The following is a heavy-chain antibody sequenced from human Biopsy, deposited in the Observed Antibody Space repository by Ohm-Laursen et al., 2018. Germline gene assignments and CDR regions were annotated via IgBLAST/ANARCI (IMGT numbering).Heavy chain of an antibody. CDR2: IYPGGST. V-gene: IGHV4-4*07. Sequence: GTLSLTCNVSGGDINNYSWSWIRQPAGKGLEWIGRIYPGGSTNYNPSLKSRVTMSVDTSKKQLSLRLRSVTAADTAMYYCASVVLGPTNDAFDLWGQGTMAVVSS. J-gene: IGHJ3*01. D-gene: IGHD3-22*01. CDR3: ASVVLGPTNDAFDL. CDR1: GGDINNYS.